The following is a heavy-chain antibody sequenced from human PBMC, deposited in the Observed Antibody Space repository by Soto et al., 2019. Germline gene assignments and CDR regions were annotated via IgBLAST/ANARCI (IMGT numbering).Heavy chain of an antibody. D-gene: IGHD3-22*01. J-gene: IGHJ4*02. CDR1: GFTFRSFG. Sequence: QVQLVESGGGVVQPGRSLRLSCAASGFTFRSFGMHWVRQAPGKGLEWVAHISYDGSNEHSADSVKGRFTISRDNSEDTLYLQMNRLRVEDTAVYYCAKDTYYHDSSGYYIFDYWGQGTLVTVSS. CDR3: AKDTYYHDSSGYYIFDY. V-gene: IGHV3-30*18. CDR2: ISYDGSNE.